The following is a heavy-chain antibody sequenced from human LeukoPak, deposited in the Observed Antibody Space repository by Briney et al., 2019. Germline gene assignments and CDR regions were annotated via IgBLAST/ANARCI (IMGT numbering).Heavy chain of an antibody. CDR3: ARHIAVDTAFDY. D-gene: IGHD5-18*01. J-gene: IGHJ4*02. CDR2: IYPGDSDT. CDR1: GCRFTTYW. Sequence: GGSLKISFRSSGCRFTTYWIGWVRRMPGKGLEWMGIIYPGDSDTRYSPSFQGQVTISADKSISTAYLQWSSLKASDTAMYYCARHIAVDTAFDYWGQGTLVTVSS. V-gene: IGHV5-51*01.